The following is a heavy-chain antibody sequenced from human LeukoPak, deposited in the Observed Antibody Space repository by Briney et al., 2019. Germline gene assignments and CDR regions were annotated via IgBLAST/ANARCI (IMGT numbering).Heavy chain of an antibody. J-gene: IGHJ4*02. V-gene: IGHV4-59*01. CDR1: GGSISSYY. Sequence: PSETLSLTCTVSGGSISSYYWSWIRRPPGKGLEWIGYIYYSGSTNYNPSLKSRVTISVDTSKNQFSLKLSSVTAADTAVYYCARLYGSGSYLVDYWGQGTLVTVSS. CDR3: ARLYGSGSYLVDY. CDR2: IYYSGST. D-gene: IGHD3-10*01.